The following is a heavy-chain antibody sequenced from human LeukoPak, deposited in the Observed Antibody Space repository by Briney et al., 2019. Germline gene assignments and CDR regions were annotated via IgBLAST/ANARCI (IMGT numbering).Heavy chain of an antibody. CDR3: AKTSGCPAL. Sequence: PGGSLRLSCAASGFTFSNYGMHWVRQAPGKGLEWVSFISYNRSNKYYADSVKGRFTISRDNSKNTLYLQMNSLRAEDTAMYYCAKTSGCPALWGQGTLVSVS. CDR1: GFTFSNYG. D-gene: IGHD1-14*01. CDR2: ISYNRSNK. J-gene: IGHJ4*02. V-gene: IGHV3-30*18.